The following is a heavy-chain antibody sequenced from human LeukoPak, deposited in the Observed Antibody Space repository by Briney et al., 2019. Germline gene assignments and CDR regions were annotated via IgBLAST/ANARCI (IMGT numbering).Heavy chain of an antibody. CDR3: AKQYSSGFTPWFDP. CDR1: GFTFSSYA. J-gene: IGHJ5*02. D-gene: IGHD6-19*01. CDR2: ISGSGGST. Sequence: GGSLRLSCAASGFTFSSYAMSWVRQAPGKGLEWVSAISGSGGSTYYADSVKGRFTISRDNSKNTLYLQMNSQRAEDTAVYYCAKQYSSGFTPWFDPWGQGTLVTVSS. V-gene: IGHV3-23*01.